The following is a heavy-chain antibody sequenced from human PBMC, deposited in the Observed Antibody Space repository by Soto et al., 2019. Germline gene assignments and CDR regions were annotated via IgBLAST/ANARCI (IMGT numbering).Heavy chain of an antibody. J-gene: IGHJ2*01. Sequence: QVQLQESGPGLVKPSETLSLTCSDSGGSVSNASFYWTWIRQDPRTGLEYIVSIFYPGVTNYNSCLSSQVTINLDTSKNHFSPKLNSRTAANTAVYYCVRVLDSGWYDDLWGHGTLVTLSS. D-gene: IGHD1-26*01. V-gene: IGHV4-61*03. CDR3: VRVLDSGWYDDL. CDR2: IFYPGVT. CDR1: GGSVSNASFY.